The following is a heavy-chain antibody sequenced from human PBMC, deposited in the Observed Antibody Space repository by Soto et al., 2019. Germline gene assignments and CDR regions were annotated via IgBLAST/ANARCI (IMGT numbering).Heavy chain of an antibody. Sequence: GGSLRLSCAASGFTFSSYGMHWVRQAPGKGLEWVAVISYDGSNKYYADSVKGRFTISRDNSKNTLYLQMNSLRAEDTAVYYCAKDLLYSSSWLYYFDYWGQGTLVTVSS. CDR3: AKDLLYSSSWLYYFDY. CDR1: GFTFSSYG. J-gene: IGHJ4*02. CDR2: ISYDGSNK. V-gene: IGHV3-30*18. D-gene: IGHD6-13*01.